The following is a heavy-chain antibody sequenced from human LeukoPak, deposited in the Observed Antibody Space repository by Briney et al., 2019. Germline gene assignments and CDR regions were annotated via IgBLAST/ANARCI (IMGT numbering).Heavy chain of an antibody. CDR2: IKQDGSEK. J-gene: IGHJ4*02. CDR3: ASMGRITMVRGGHFDY. CDR1: GFTFSSYW. V-gene: IGHV3-7*01. D-gene: IGHD3-10*01. Sequence: PGGSLRLSCAASGFTFSSYWMSWVRQAPGKGLEWAANIKQDGSEKYYVDSVKGRFTISRDNAKNSVYLQMNSVRAEDTAVYYCASMGRITMVRGGHFDYWGQGTLVTVSS.